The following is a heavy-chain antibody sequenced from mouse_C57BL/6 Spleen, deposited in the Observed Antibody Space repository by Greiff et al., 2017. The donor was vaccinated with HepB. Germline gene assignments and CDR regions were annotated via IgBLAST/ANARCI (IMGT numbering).Heavy chain of an antibody. CDR2: TFYSGIT. Sequence: EVKVVESGPSLVRPSQTLSLTCTVTGFSINSDCYWIWIRQFPGNKLEYIGYTFYSGITYYNPSLESRTYITRDTSKNQFSLKLSSVTTEDTATYYCARALYDYDAMDYWGQGTSVTVSS. CDR1: GFSINSDCY. J-gene: IGHJ4*01. V-gene: IGHV3-3*01. D-gene: IGHD1-1*01. CDR3: ARALYDYDAMDY.